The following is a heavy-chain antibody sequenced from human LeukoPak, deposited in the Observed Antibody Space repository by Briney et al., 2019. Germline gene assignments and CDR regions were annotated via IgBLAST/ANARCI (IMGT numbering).Heavy chain of an antibody. J-gene: IGHJ5*02. V-gene: IGHV4-59*01. CDR1: GASISSDY. CDR3: ARGEWWLDP. Sequence: PSETPSLTCTVSGASISSDYWTWIRQPPGRGLEWIGNIYYSGSANYNPSLMSRVTISLDMSKNQFSLKLSSVTAADTAIYYCARGEWWLDPWGQGTLVAVSS. CDR2: IYYSGSA. D-gene: IGHD2-8*01.